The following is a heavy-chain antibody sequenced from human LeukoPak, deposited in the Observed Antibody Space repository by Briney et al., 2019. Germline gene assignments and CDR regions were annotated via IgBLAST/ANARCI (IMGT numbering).Heavy chain of an antibody. J-gene: IGHJ4*02. CDR2: IIPIFGTA. V-gene: IGHV1-69*05. CDR3: ARSRPIIVVVPAAMDY. CDR1: GGTFSSYA. D-gene: IGHD2-2*01. Sequence: SVKVSCKASGGTFSSYAISWVRQAPGQGLEWMGGIIPIFGTANYAQKLQGRVTMTTDTSTSTAYMELRSLRSDDTAVYYCARSRPIIVVVPAAMDYWGQGTLVTVSS.